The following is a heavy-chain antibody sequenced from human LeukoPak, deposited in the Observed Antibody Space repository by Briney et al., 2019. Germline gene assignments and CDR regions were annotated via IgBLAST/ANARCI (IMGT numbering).Heavy chain of an antibody. CDR1: GFTFSTYN. D-gene: IGHD4-23*01. Sequence: GGSLRLSCAASGFTFSTYNMNWVRQAPGKGLEWVSYISTGSSTTYYADSVKGRFTISRDNVEDSLYLQMNSLRDEDTAVYYCARVAAGYSVNYFDYWGQGTLVTVSS. CDR3: ARVAAGYSVNYFDY. V-gene: IGHV3-48*02. CDR2: ISTGSSTT. J-gene: IGHJ4*02.